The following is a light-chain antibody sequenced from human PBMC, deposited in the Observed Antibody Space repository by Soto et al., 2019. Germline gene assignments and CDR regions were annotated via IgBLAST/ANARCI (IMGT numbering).Light chain of an antibody. J-gene: IGKJ5*01. CDR2: GAS. CDR1: QSVSSN. Sequence: EIVLTQSPATLYVSPGERATLSCRASQSVSSNVDWYQQKPGQAPRLLSAGASTRATGIPARFSGSGSGTEFNLTISSPQSEDFEVYYCQQYHTWAPITFGQGTRREIK. CDR3: QQYHTWAPIT. V-gene: IGKV3D-15*01.